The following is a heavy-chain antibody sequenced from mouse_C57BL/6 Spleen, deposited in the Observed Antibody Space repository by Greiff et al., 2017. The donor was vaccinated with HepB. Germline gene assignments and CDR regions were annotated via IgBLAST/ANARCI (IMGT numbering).Heavy chain of an antibody. J-gene: IGHJ1*03. V-gene: IGHV1-82*01. CDR3: ARDTPGVATNSYFDV. Sequence: QVQLKQSGPELVKPGASVKISCKASGYAFSSSWMNWVKQRPGKGLEWIGRIYPGDGDTNYNGKFKGKATLTADKSSSTAYMQLSSLTSEDAAVYFCARDTPGVATNSYFDVWGTGTTVTVSS. CDR1: GYAFSSSW. D-gene: IGHD1-1*01. CDR2: IYPGDGDT.